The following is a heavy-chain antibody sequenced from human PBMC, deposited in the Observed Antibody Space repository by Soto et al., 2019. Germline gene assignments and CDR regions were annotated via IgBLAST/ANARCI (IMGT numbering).Heavy chain of an antibody. V-gene: IGHV4-34*01. D-gene: IGHD3-9*01. CDR2: INHSGST. J-gene: IGHJ5*02. CDR3: ARGVLRYFDWASGPYNWFDP. CDR1: GGSFSGYY. Sequence: SETLSLTCAVYGGSFSGYYWSWIRQPPGKGLEWIGEINHSGSTNYNPSLKSRVTISVDTSKNQFSLKLSSVTAADTAVYYCARGVLRYFDWASGPYNWFDPWGQGTLVTVSS.